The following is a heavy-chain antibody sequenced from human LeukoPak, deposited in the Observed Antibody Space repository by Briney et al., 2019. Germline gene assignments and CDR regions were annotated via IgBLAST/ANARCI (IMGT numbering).Heavy chain of an antibody. CDR2: IAYDGSTK. D-gene: IGHD3-22*01. J-gene: IGHJ4*02. CDR3: ASGLYDSSGYFFDD. CDR1: TFTFNSYG. V-gene: IGHV3-30*03. Sequence: GRSLTLSCAASTFTFNSYGVHWVRQAQGKGRVWVAVIAYDGSTKYYADSLKGRFTISRDNSNKTLYLQMNSLRAEDTAVYYCASGLYDSSGYFFDDWGQGTLVTVSS.